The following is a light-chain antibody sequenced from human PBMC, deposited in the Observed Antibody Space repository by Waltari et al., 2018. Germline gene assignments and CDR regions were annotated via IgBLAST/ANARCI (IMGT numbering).Light chain of an antibody. CDR3: QQYYSYPQT. Sequence: AIRMTQSPSSLPASTGDRVTLPCRASQGISSYLAWYQQKPGKAPQRLIYAASPLQSGVPSRFSGSGAGTDFTLTISCLQSEDFATYYCQQYYSYPQTFGQGTKVEIK. J-gene: IGKJ1*01. V-gene: IGKV1-8*01. CDR2: AAS. CDR1: QGISSY.